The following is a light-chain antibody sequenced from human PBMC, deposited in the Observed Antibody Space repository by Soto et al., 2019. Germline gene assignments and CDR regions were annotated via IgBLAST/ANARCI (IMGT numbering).Light chain of an antibody. CDR2: ATS. Sequence: DIQMTQSPSSLSASVGDRFTITCRASQNIRSYLNWYQQKPGKAPQLLIYATSSLQAGVPSRFSASGSGTDFSLVISDLQPEDSATYYCQQGYSSRWTSGRGTKVEI. CDR1: QNIRSY. CDR3: QQGYSSRWT. J-gene: IGKJ1*01. V-gene: IGKV1-39*01.